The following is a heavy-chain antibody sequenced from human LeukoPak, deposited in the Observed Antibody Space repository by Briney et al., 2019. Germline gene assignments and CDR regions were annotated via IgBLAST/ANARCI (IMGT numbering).Heavy chain of an antibody. J-gene: IGHJ3*01. CDR3: ARRPRDSSGYYLGAFHA. CDR1: GFTFGSYA. D-gene: IGHD3-22*01. V-gene: IGHV3-23*01. Sequence: QSGGSLRVSCEASGFTFGSYAMTWVRQAPGKGLDWVSVIGASGADTYYADSVKGRCTISRDNAKNTLYLHMSSLRAEDTAVYFCARRPRDSSGYYLGAFHAWGQGTTVTVSS. CDR2: IGASGADT.